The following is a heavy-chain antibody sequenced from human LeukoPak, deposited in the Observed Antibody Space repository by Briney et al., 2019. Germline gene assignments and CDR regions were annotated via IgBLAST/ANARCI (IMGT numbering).Heavy chain of an antibody. V-gene: IGHV3-74*03. D-gene: IGHD1-14*01. CDR3: AREILEPGKTLTY. Sequence: GGSLRLSCAASGFTFSNYWMHWVRQVPGKGLVWVSRINDDGSFTTYADSVKGRFTISRDNAKNTLYLQMNSLRAEDTAVYYCAREILEPGKTLTYWGQGSLITVSS. CDR1: GFTFSNYW. CDR2: INDDGSFT. J-gene: IGHJ4*02.